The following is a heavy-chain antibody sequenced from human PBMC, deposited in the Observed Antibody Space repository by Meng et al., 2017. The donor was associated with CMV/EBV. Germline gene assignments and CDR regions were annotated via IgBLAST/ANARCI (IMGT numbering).Heavy chain of an antibody. J-gene: IGHJ4*02. Sequence: VPLLRCFPAVPTPPPSLPVSFSASCSTFPCSYLHSVRHAPVHFLLSFRSINPNSAGSNYAQKLQGRVTMTRDTSISTAYMELSRLRSDDTAVYYCARDGSSDDYGGNPGFDYWGQGTLVTVSS. V-gene: IGHV1-2*02. CDR2: INPNSAGS. CDR1: CSTFPCSY. CDR3: ARDGSSDDYGGNPGFDY. D-gene: IGHD4-23*01.